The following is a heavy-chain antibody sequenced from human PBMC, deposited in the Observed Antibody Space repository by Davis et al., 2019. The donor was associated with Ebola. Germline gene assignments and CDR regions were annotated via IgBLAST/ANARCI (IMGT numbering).Heavy chain of an antibody. CDR3: AKDTSNIWFDI. CDR1: GLTFTDSA. CDR2: VRSKANFYET. J-gene: IGHJ3*02. Sequence: ESLKISCVASGLTFTDSAIHWVRQAPGKGLEWVGRVRSKANFYETSYGASVRGRFIISRDNSKNTLYLQMNSLRVEDTAIYYCAKDTSNIWFDIWGQGTMVTVSS. V-gene: IGHV3-73*01. D-gene: IGHD1-26*01.